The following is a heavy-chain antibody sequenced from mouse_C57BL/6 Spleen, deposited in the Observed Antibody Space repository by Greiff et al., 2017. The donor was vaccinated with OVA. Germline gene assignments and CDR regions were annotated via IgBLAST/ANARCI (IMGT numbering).Heavy chain of an antibody. CDR1: GYSITSGYY. Sequence: DVQLQESGPGLVKPSQSLSLTCSVSGYSITSGYYWNWIRQFPGNKLEWMGYISYDGSNNYNPSHKNRISITHDTSKNQFFLKLNSVTTEDTATYYCAREGLLQAYFDCWGQGTTLTVSS. CDR2: ISYDGSN. J-gene: IGHJ2*01. CDR3: AREGLLQAYFDC. D-gene: IGHD2-3*01. V-gene: IGHV3-6*01.